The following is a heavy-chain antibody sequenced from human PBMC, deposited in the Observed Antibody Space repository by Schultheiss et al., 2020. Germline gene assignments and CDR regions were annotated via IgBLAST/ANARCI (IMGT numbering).Heavy chain of an antibody. CDR2: IYYSGST. CDR1: GGSISSYY. V-gene: IGHV4-59*01. D-gene: IGHD2-15*01. J-gene: IGHJ4*02. CDR3: ARGEGCSGGSCYPDY. Sequence: SQTLSLTCTVSGGSISSYYWSWIRQPPGKGLEWIGYIYYSGSTNYNPSLKSRVTISVDTSKNQFSLKLSSVTAADTAVYYCARGEGCSGGSCYPDYWGQGTLVTISS.